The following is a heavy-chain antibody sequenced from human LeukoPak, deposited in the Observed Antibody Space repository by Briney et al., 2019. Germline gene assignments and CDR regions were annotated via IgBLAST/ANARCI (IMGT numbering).Heavy chain of an antibody. Sequence: SETLSLTCTVSGGSISSYYWSWIRQPPGKGLEWIGYIYYSGSTNYNPSLKSRVTISVDTSKNQFSLKLSSVTAADTAVYYCARGGSMTTLDYWGQGTLVTVSS. D-gene: IGHD4-11*01. V-gene: IGHV4-59*01. CDR1: GGSISSYY. CDR2: IYYSGST. CDR3: ARGGSMTTLDY. J-gene: IGHJ4*02.